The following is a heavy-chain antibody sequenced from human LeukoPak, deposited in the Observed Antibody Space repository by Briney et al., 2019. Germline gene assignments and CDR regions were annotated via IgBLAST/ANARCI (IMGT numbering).Heavy chain of an antibody. D-gene: IGHD6-19*01. J-gene: IGHJ5*02. CDR3: AADRRVEGSGCYDP. CDR1: GFTFSSYA. Sequence: GGSLRLSCAASGFTFSSYAMSWVRQAPGKGLEWVSVISGSGGSTYYADSVKGRFTISRDNSKNTLYLQMNSLRAEDTAVYYCAADRRVEGSGCYDPWGQGTLVTVSS. CDR2: ISGSGGST. V-gene: IGHV3-23*01.